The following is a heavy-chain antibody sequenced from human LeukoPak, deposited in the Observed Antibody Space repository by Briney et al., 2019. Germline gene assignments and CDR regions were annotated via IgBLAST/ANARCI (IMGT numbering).Heavy chain of an antibody. CDR1: GGSFSGYY. V-gene: IGHV4-34*01. J-gene: IGHJ6*02. Sequence: SETLSLTCAVYGGSFSGYYWSWIRQPPGKGLEWIGEINHSGSTNYNPSPKSRVTISVDTSKNQFSLKLSSVTASDTAVYYCARDSWSITIFGAPPPDYYYYHGMDVWGQGTTVTVSS. CDR3: ARDSWSITIFGAPPPDYYYYHGMDV. CDR2: INHSGST. D-gene: IGHD3-3*01.